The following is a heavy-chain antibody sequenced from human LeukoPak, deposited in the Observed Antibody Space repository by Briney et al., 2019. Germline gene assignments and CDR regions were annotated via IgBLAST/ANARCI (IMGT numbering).Heavy chain of an antibody. V-gene: IGHV1-2*06. Sequence: ASVKVSCKTSGYTFTGYYMHWLRQAPGQGLEWMGRINPNSGGTNYAQKFQGRVTMTRDTSISTAYMELSRLRSDDTAVYYCARTFDYYDSSGQDDYWGQGTLVTVSS. J-gene: IGHJ4*02. CDR3: ARTFDYYDSSGQDDY. CDR2: INPNSGGT. CDR1: GYTFTGYY. D-gene: IGHD3-22*01.